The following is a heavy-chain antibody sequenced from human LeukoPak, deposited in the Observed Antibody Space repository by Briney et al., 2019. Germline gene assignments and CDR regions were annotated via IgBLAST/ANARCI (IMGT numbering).Heavy chain of an antibody. CDR1: GVTLSPYG. J-gene: IGHJ6*02. V-gene: IGHV3-30*18. CDR2: ISYEGGTQ. D-gene: IGHD2/OR15-2a*01. Sequence: PPGGSLRLSCAASGVTLSPYGMHWVRQAPGKGLEWVAVISYEGGTQHYADSVKGRFTISRDNSKNTLYLQMNSLRAEDTAVYYCAKSWHVARPPTWYYGMDVWGQGTTVTVSS. CDR3: AKSWHVARPPTWYYGMDV.